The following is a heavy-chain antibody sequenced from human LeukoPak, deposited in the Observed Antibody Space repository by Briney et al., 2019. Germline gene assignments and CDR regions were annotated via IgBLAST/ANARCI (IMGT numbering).Heavy chain of an antibody. V-gene: IGHV3-7*01. CDR3: VRGAYSRSWDSHLDY. CDR2: IKEDGSEK. J-gene: IGHJ4*02. D-gene: IGHD6-13*01. Sequence: PGGSLRLSCAASGFTFSNYWMSWVRQAPGKGLEWVANIKEDGSEKYYVDSVKGRFTISRDNAQKSLYLEMKSLRAEDTAVFYCVRGAYSRSWDSHLDYWGQGTLVTVSS. CDR1: GFTFSNYW.